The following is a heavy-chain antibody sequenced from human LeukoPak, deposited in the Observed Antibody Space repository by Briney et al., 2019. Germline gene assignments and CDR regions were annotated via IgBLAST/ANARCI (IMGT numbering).Heavy chain of an antibody. Sequence: PSETLSLTCAVYGGSFSGYYWSWIRQPPGKGLEWIGEINHSGSTNYNPSLKSRVTISVDTSKNQFSLKLSSVTAADTAVYYCARYAPQSLTGYYFFDYWGQGTLVSVRS. CDR1: GGSFSGYY. CDR3: ARYAPQSLTGYYFFDY. J-gene: IGHJ4*02. CDR2: INHSGST. V-gene: IGHV4-34*01. D-gene: IGHD3-9*01.